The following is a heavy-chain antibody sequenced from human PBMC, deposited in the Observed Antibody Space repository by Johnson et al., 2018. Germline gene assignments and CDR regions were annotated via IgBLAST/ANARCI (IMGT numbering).Heavy chain of an antibody. CDR1: GFTLNYYNYG. Sequence: QVQLVESGGGVVQPGRSLRLSCAASGFTLNYYNYGFHWVRQAPGKGLEWEGVVSYEGSLTYYADSVKGRFTISSDISKNTLFLQMSSLRADDTGSYFCVRVQEGSYNGLDVWGQGTTVTV. CDR2: VSYEGSLT. D-gene: IGHD2-2*02. CDR3: VRVQEGSYNGLDV. J-gene: IGHJ6*02. V-gene: IGHV3-33*01.